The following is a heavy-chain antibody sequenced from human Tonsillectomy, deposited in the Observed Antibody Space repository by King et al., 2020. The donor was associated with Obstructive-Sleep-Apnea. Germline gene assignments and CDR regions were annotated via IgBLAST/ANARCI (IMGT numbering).Heavy chain of an antibody. CDR1: GDSFTNYW. CDR2: IYPGDSDT. Sequence: QLVQSGAEVKKPGESLKISCKGSGDSFTNYWIGWVRQTPGKGLEWMGIIYPGDSDTRYSPSFQGQVTITADKSISTAYLQWSSLKASDTAIYYCARRYSVATSFDYWGQGTLVTVSS. D-gene: IGHD5-12*01. V-gene: IGHV5-51*01. CDR3: ARRYSVATSFDY. J-gene: IGHJ4*02.